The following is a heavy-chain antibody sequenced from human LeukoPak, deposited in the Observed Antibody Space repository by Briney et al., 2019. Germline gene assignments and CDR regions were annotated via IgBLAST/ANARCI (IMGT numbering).Heavy chain of an antibody. Sequence: GGSLRLSCAASRFTFSAYGMHWVRQAPGKGLEWITVIYHAGTHYADSVKGRFTVSRDNSENTLYLQMSSLRAEDTAMYYCAPVGGPMGSDDAFDIWGRGTMVTVSA. V-gene: IGHV3-33*01. CDR1: RFTFSAYG. J-gene: IGHJ3*02. D-gene: IGHD3-10*01. CDR3: APVGGPMGSDDAFDI. CDR2: IYHAGT.